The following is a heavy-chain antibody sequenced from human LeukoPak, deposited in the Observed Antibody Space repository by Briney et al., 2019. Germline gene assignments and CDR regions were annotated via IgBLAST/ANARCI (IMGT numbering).Heavy chain of an antibody. D-gene: IGHD2-8*01. Sequence: PGGSLRLSCAASGFTFSNYAMSWVRQAPGKGLECVSAISDSGDKTDYADSVRGRFTIYRDNSKNTLYLQMNSLRDEDSAAYYCARVYLERLTAGYFDHWGQGTWVTVSP. V-gene: IGHV3-23*01. CDR1: GFTFSNYA. CDR3: ARVYLERLTAGYFDH. J-gene: IGHJ4*02. CDR2: ISDSGDKT.